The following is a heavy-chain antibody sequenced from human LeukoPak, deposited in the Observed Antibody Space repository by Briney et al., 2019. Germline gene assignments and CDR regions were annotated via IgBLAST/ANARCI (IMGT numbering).Heavy chain of an antibody. Sequence: SETLSFTCTVSGDSISNYYWTWIRQPPGKGLEWIGYIYYTGQTKYNPSLESRVTISVDTSRGHFSLRLTSVTAADTAIYYCARGGGDYNGSGDWFDPWGQGTLVTVSS. CDR2: IYYTGQT. CDR3: ARGGGDYNGSGDWFDP. J-gene: IGHJ5*02. D-gene: IGHD3-10*01. V-gene: IGHV4-59*01. CDR1: GDSISNYY.